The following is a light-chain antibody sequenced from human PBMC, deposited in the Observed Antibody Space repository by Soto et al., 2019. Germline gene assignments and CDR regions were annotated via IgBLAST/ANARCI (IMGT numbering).Light chain of an antibody. V-gene: IGKV3-11*01. CDR1: QSVSNNY. CDR2: DAS. CDR3: QQRSNWPPIT. Sequence: EIVLTQSPGALSWSRGESGTLSCRASQSVSNNYLAWYQQKPGQAPRLLMYDASTRATGIPARFSGSGSGTDFTLTISSLEPEDFAVYYCQQRSNWPPITFGQGTRLEIK. J-gene: IGKJ5*01.